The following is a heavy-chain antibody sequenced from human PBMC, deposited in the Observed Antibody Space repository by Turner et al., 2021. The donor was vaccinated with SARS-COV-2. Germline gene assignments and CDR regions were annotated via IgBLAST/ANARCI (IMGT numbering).Heavy chain of an antibody. CDR1: GFTFSSYG. V-gene: IGHV3-30*18. J-gene: IGHJ4*02. D-gene: IGHD1-26*01. CDR3: AKGGYSGSTFDY. CDR2: ISYDGSNK. Sequence: QVQLVESGGGVVQPGWSLRLSCAASGFTFSSYGMHWVRQAPGKGLEWVAVISYDGSNKYYADSVKGRFTISRDNSKNTLYLQMNSLRAEDTAVYYCAKGGYSGSTFDYWGQGTLVTVSS.